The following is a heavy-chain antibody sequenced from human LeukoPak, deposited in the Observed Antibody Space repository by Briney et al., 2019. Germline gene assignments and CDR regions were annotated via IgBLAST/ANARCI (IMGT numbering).Heavy chain of an antibody. J-gene: IGHJ4*02. CDR1: GFTFSSYG. V-gene: IGHV3-23*01. CDR3: ANRGNSGGYADY. CDR2: ISGSGGST. Sequence: QTWGSLRLSCAASGFTFSSYGMSWVRQAPGKGLEWVSAISGSGGSTYYADSVKGRFTISRDNSKNTLYLQMNSLRAEDTAVYYCANRGNSGGYADYWGQGTLVTVSS. D-gene: IGHD3-10*01.